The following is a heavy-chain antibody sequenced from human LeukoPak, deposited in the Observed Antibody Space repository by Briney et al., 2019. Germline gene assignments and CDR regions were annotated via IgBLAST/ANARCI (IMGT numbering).Heavy chain of an antibody. CDR3: ARGTPYNWNYLGDY. Sequence: GGSLRLSCAASEFTLSSYWMHWVRQAPGKGLVWVSRINGDGRTTNYADSVKGRFTISRDIAKNTLYLLVNSLRAEDTAVYFCARGTPYNWNYLGDYWGQGTLVTVSS. CDR2: INGDGRTT. J-gene: IGHJ4*02. CDR1: EFTLSSYW. D-gene: IGHD1-7*01. V-gene: IGHV3-74*01.